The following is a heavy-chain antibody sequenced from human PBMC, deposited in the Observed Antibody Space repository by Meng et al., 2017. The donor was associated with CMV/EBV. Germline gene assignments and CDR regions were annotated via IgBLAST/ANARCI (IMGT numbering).Heavy chain of an antibody. CDR2: IIPIFGTA. V-gene: IGHV1-69*12. Sequence: QGPLVQAGADGQEPGSSVNVSWKASGGTFSSYAISWVRQARGPGLEWMGGIIPIFGTANYAQKFQGRVTITADESTSTAYMELSSLRSEDTAVYYCARNQPSRGWSHEDYWGQGTLVTVSS. CDR1: GGTFSSYA. J-gene: IGHJ4*02. CDR3: ARNQPSRGWSHEDY. D-gene: IGHD2-15*01.